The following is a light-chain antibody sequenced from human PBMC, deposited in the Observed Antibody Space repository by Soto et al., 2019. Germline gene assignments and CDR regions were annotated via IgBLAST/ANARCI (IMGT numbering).Light chain of an antibody. Sequence: EIVLTQSPGTQSLSPGERATLSCRASQSVSSSSYLAWYQQKPGQAPRLLIYGASSRATGIPDRFSGSGSGTDFNLTISRLEPEDFAVYYCQQYGSSPSYTFGQGTKLEIK. J-gene: IGKJ2*01. CDR2: GAS. V-gene: IGKV3-20*01. CDR1: QSVSSSSY. CDR3: QQYGSSPSYT.